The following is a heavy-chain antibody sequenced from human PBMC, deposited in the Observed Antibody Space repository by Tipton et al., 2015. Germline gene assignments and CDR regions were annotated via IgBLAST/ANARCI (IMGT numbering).Heavy chain of an antibody. D-gene: IGHD2-15*01. V-gene: IGHV4-59*01. Sequence: TLSLTCSVSSDSISKYYWSWIRQPPGKELEWIGYIQYSGSTNYNPSLKSRVTISVDTSKNQVSLRLSSVTAADTAVYYCAAFCYGGNCPDYWGQGTLVIVSS. CDR1: SDSISKYY. J-gene: IGHJ4*02. CDR2: IQYSGST. CDR3: AAFCYGGNCPDY.